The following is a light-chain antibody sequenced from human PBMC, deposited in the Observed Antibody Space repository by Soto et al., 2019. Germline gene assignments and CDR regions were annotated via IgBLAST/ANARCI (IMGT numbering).Light chain of an antibody. CDR2: KAS. V-gene: IGKV1-5*03. J-gene: IGKJ1*01. CDR1: QSISNR. CDR3: QQYNSYPRT. Sequence: DIQMTQSPSTLSASVGDRITISCRASQSISNRLAWYQQKPGKAPKLLIYKASSLESGVPSRFSGSGSGTEFTLTISSLQPDDFATYYCQQYNSYPRTFGQGTKVDIK.